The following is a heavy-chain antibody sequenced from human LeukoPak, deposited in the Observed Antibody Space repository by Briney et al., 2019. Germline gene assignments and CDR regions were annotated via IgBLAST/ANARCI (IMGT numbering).Heavy chain of an antibody. D-gene: IGHD4-23*01. J-gene: IGHJ4*02. Sequence: PSQTLSLTCTVSGGSISGSSYYWGWIRQPPGKGLEWIGEIYHSGSTNYNPSLKSRVTISVGKSKNQFSLKLSSVTAADTAVYYCARGGTTVVTPPHFDYWGQGTLVTVSS. CDR3: ARGGTTVVTPPHFDY. CDR2: IYHSGST. CDR1: GGSISGSSYY. V-gene: IGHV4-39*07.